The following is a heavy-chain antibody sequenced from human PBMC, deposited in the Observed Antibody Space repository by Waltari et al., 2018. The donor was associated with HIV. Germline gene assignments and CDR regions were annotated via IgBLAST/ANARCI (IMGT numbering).Heavy chain of an antibody. D-gene: IGHD3-22*01. CDR3: AKDFDTSGLPYVVIDS. Sequence: EVKLVQSGGGLVQPGGSLRLSCTASGVTFRSHAMSWVRQTPGKGLQWVSTISGSGSQTYYADSAQGRFNHSRDNYEHTLFLQMTRLGVEDTARYFCAKDFDTSGLPYVVIDSWGQGTLVTVSA. J-gene: IGHJ4*02. V-gene: IGHV3-23*04. CDR2: ISGSGSQT. CDR1: GVTFRSHA.